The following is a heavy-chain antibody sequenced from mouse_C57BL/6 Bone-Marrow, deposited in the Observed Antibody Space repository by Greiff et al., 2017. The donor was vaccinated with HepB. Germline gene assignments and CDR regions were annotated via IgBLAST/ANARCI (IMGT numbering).Heavy chain of an antibody. V-gene: IGHV5-17*01. D-gene: IGHD2-2*01. CDR3: ARREVTPYYFDY. Sequence: EVKLQESGGGLVKPGGSLKLSCAASGFTFSDYGMHWVRQAPEKGLEWVAYISSGSSTIYYADTVKGRFTISRDNAKNTLFLQMTSLRSEDTAMYYCARREVTPYYFDYWGQGTTLTVSS. J-gene: IGHJ2*01. CDR2: ISSGSSTI. CDR1: GFTFSDYG.